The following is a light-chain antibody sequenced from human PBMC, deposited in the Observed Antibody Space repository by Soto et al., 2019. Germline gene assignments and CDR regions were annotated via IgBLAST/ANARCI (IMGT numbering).Light chain of an antibody. V-gene: IGKV1-9*01. CDR3: QQLNRYHQ. Sequence: IQLTQSPSSLSASVGDRVTITCRASQGISSYLAWYQQKPGKAPKLLIYAASTLQSGVPSRFSGSGSGTDFTITISSLQPEDVATYYCQQLNRYHQFGQGTKVEIK. CDR1: QGISSY. CDR2: AAS. J-gene: IGKJ1*01.